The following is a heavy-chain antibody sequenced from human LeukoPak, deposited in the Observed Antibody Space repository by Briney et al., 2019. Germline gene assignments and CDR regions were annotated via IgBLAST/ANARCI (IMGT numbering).Heavy chain of an antibody. V-gene: IGHV3-7*01. J-gene: IGHJ4*02. CDR2: IKQDGSEK. Sequence: GSLRLSCAASGFTFSSYWMSWVRQAPGKGLEWVANIKQDGSEKYYVDSVKGRFTISRDNAKNSLYLQMNSLRAEDTAVYYCARAWSFYDSSGYYYDYWGQGTLVTVSS. D-gene: IGHD3-22*01. CDR1: GFTFSSYW. CDR3: ARAWSFYDSSGYYYDY.